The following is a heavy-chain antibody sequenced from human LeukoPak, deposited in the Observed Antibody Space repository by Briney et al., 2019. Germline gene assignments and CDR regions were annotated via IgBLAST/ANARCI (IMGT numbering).Heavy chain of an antibody. CDR2: VSGSGGST. Sequence: GGSLRLSCAASGFTFSSYAMSWVRQAPGKGLEWVSAVSGSGGSTNYADSVKGRFTISRDNSKNSLYLQMNSLRDEDTAVYYCARDREIAARLPYYYYYGMDVWGQGTTVTVSS. D-gene: IGHD6-6*01. CDR3: ARDREIAARLPYYYYYGMDV. CDR1: GFTFSSYA. V-gene: IGHV3-23*01. J-gene: IGHJ6*02.